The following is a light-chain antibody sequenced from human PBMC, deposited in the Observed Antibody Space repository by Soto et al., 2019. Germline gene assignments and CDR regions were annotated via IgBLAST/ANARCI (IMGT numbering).Light chain of an antibody. Sequence: DIQMTQSPSSVSASVGDRLTITCRASQGISGWLAWYQQKPGKAPNLLIYDASSLRNGVPSRFSGSGSGTYFTLTISNLQPEDFATYYCQQGNSFPLTFGGGTQVEIK. CDR3: QQGNSFPLT. CDR2: DAS. CDR1: QGISGW. V-gene: IGKV1-12*01. J-gene: IGKJ4*01.